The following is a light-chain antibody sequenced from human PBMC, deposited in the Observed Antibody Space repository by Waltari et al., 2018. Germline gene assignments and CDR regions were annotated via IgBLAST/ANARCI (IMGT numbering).Light chain of an antibody. V-gene: IGKV3-15*01. CDR2: GAS. CDR1: QSLNTN. CDR3: QQYNNWPGT. J-gene: IGKJ1*01. Sequence: EIVMTQSPATLSVSPGERATLSCRASQSLNTNLAWYQQKPGQAPRLLIYGASTRATGIPARFNGGGSGTEFTLTISSLQSEDFATYYCQQYNNWPGTFGQGTKVEIK.